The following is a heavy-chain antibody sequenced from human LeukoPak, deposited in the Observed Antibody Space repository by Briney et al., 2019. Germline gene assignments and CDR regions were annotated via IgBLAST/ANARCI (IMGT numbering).Heavy chain of an antibody. Sequence: GASVKVSCKASGYTFTGYYMHWVRQAPGQGLEWMGWINPNSGGTNYAQKFQGRVTVTRDTSISTAYMELSRLRSDDTAVYYCARAASGYAVSWFDPWGQGTLVTVSS. D-gene: IGHD5-12*01. CDR2: INPNSGGT. J-gene: IGHJ5*02. CDR1: GYTFTGYY. CDR3: ARAASGYAVSWFDP. V-gene: IGHV1-2*02.